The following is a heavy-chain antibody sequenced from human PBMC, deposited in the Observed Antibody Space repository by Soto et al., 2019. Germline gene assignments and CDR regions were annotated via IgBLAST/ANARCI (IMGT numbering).Heavy chain of an antibody. CDR3: ARLGGSYRSWFDP. D-gene: IGHD1-26*01. CDR2: IYYSGST. CDR1: GGSISSSSYY. V-gene: IGHV4-39*01. Sequence: NPSETLSLTCTVSGGSISSSSYYWGWIRQPPGKGLEWIGSIYYSGSTYYNPSLKSRVTISVDTSKNQFSLKLSSVTAADTAVYYCARLGGSYRSWFDPWGQGTLVTVSS. J-gene: IGHJ5*02.